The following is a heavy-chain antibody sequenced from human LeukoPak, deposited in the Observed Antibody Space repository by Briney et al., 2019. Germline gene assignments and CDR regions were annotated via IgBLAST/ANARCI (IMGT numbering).Heavy chain of an antibody. Sequence: GGSLRLSCAASGFTFSSCSMNWVRQAPGKGLEWVSSISSSSSYIYYADSVKGRFTISRDNAKNSLYLQMNSLRAEDTAVYYCARARYYDSSGYLDAFDIWGQGTMVTVSS. J-gene: IGHJ3*02. CDR2: ISSSSSYI. CDR3: ARARYYDSSGYLDAFDI. D-gene: IGHD3-22*01. V-gene: IGHV3-21*01. CDR1: GFTFSSCS.